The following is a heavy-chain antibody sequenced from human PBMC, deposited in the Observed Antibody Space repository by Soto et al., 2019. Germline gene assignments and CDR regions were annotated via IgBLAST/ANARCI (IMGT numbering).Heavy chain of an antibody. V-gene: IGHV4-59*08. CDR1: SGPSSSHN. CDR3: VRQGIGNLHGLVDV. D-gene: IGHD1-1*01. CDR2: VYSTGGT. Sequence: QVQLQQSGPGLVKPSETLSLTCSVSSGPSSSHNWGWIRQPPGRGLEWIGYVYSTGGTSYNPSLKSRGTISADTSTNHISLTLPSVTAADTAVYYCVRQGIGNLHGLVDVWGQGTTVRVSS. J-gene: IGHJ6*02.